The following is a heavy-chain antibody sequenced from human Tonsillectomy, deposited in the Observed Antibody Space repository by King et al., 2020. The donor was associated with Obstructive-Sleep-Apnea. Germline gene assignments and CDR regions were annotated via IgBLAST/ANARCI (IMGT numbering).Heavy chain of an antibody. Sequence: VQLVESGGGVVQPGRSLRLSCAASGFTFSSYGMHWVRQAPGKGLEWVAVISYDGSNKYYADSVKGRFTISRDNSKNTLYLQMNSLRAEDTAVYYCASKGLGYFSGGGCSPYYYYVMDFWGQGTTAPVSS. CDR1: GFTFSSYG. CDR3: ASKGLGYFSGGGCSPYYYYVMDF. V-gene: IGHV3-30*03. J-gene: IGHJ6*02. D-gene: IGHD2-15*01. CDR2: ISYDGSNK.